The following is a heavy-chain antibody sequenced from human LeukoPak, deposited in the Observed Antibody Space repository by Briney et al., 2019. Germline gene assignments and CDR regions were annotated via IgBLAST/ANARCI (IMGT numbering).Heavy chain of an antibody. CDR3: ARSPVAGFERKFDF. Sequence: ASVKVSCKASGYTFTSFGVSWVRQAPGQGLEWMGWISGYTGKTNCAQRLQGRATMTTDTSTSTAYMELRSLRSDDTAVYYCARSPVAGFERKFDFWGQGTLVTVSS. CDR2: ISGYTGKT. CDR1: GYTFTSFG. V-gene: IGHV1-18*01. J-gene: IGHJ4*02. D-gene: IGHD6-19*01.